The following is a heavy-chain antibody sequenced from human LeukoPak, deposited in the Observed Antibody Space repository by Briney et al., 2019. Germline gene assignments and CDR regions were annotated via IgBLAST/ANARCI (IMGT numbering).Heavy chain of an antibody. D-gene: IGHD6-13*01. CDR1: GFTFSIYW. V-gene: IGHV3-74*01. J-gene: IGHJ4*02. CDR2: INSDGSSR. Sequence: PGGSLRLSCAASGFTFSIYWMGSVRHAPGKGVVWVSRINSDGSSRNYADSVKGRFTISRDNAKNTLYLQMNSLRAEDTAVYYCASASSHRIAAGGDYWGQGTLVTVSS. CDR3: ASASSHRIAAGGDY.